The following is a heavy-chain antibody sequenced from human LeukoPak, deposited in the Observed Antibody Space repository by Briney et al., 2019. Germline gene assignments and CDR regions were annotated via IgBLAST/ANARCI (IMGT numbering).Heavy chain of an antibody. Sequence: SETLSLTCAVYGGSFSGYYWSWIRQPPGKGLEWIGEINHSGSTSYNPSLKSRVTISVDTSKNQFSLKLSSVTAADTAVYYCARGLRYYGSGSKIRLRDWFDPWGQGTLVTVSS. V-gene: IGHV4-34*01. J-gene: IGHJ5*02. CDR3: ARGLRYYGSGSKIRLRDWFDP. CDR2: INHSGST. CDR1: GGSFSGYY. D-gene: IGHD3-10*01.